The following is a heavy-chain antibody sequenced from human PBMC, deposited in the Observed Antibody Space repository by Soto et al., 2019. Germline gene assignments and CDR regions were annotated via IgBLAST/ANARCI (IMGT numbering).Heavy chain of an antibody. CDR1: GGSISSSNW. V-gene: IGHV4-4*02. CDR3: ARDSGSYYYFDY. J-gene: IGHJ4*02. CDR2: IYHSGST. Sequence: QVQLQESGPGLVKPSGTLSLTCAVSGGSISSSNWWSWVRQPPGKGLEWIGEIYHSGSTNYNPSLKSRVTIPVDKSKNQFSLKLSSVTAADTAVYSCARDSGSYYYFDYWGQGTLVTVSS. D-gene: IGHD1-26*01.